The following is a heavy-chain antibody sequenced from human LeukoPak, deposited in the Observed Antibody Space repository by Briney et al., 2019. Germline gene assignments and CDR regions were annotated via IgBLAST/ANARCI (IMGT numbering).Heavy chain of an antibody. D-gene: IGHD6-13*01. CDR1: GYTFTTYW. Sequence: GASLQISCKGSGYTFTTYWIGWVRPLPGKGLEWMGIIYPSDSDTRYSPSFQGQVTISADKSISTAYLQWSSLKASDSAMYYCARRYGKLPDYWGQGTLVTVSS. V-gene: IGHV5-51*01. CDR2: IYPSDSDT. J-gene: IGHJ4*02. CDR3: ARRYGKLPDY.